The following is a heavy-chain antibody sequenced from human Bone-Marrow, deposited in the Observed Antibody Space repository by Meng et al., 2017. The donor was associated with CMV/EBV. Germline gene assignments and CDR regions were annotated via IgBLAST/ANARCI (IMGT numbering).Heavy chain of an antibody. CDR1: GFTFSSYG. CDR3: AKDRQDTGVVVITDDAFDI. D-gene: IGHD3-22*01. J-gene: IGHJ3*02. V-gene: IGHV3-30*02. CDR2: IRYDGSNK. Sequence: GESLKISCAASGFTFSSYGMHWVRQAPGKGLEWVAFIRYDGSNKYYADSVKGRFTISRDNSKNTLYLQMNSLRAEDTAVYYCAKDRQDTGVVVITDDAFDIWGQGKMVNV.